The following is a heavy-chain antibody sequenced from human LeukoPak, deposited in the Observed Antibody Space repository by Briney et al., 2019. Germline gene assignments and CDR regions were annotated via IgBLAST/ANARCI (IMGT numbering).Heavy chain of an antibody. CDR2: IKEDGSDK. J-gene: IGHJ4*02. Sequence: GGSLRLSCAASGFTFSRYWMSWVRQAPGKGLEWVANIKEDGSDKYYVDSVKGRFTISRDNSKNSLYLQMNSLRAEDTAVYYCTTDPPLRYFDWYYFDYWGQGTLVTVSS. CDR3: TTDPPLRYFDWYYFDY. CDR1: GFTFSRYW. V-gene: IGHV3-7*03. D-gene: IGHD3-9*01.